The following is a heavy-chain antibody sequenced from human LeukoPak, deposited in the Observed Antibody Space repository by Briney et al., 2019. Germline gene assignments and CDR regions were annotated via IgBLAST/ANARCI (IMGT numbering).Heavy chain of an antibody. CDR2: ISGSGGST. J-gene: IGHJ4*02. CDR1: GFTFSSYA. CDR3: ARDFIVGATVTEPLDY. D-gene: IGHD1-26*01. Sequence: GGSLRLSCAASGFTFSSYAMSWVRQAPGKGLEWVSAISGSGGSTYYADSVKGRFTISRDNSKNTLYLQMNSLRADDTAVYYCARDFIVGATVTEPLDYWGQGTLVIVSS. V-gene: IGHV3-23*01.